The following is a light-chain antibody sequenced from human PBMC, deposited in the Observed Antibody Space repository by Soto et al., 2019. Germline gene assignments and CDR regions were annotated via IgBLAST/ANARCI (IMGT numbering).Light chain of an antibody. J-gene: IGKJ2*01. CDR3: QQYGSYSYT. Sequence: DIQMTQSPSTLSASVGDRVTITCRASQSINSRLAWYQQKPWKAPNLLIYKASTLESGVPSRFSGSGSGTEFTLTISSLQPDDFATYYCQQYGSYSYTFGQGTKLEVK. V-gene: IGKV1-5*03. CDR1: QSINSR. CDR2: KAS.